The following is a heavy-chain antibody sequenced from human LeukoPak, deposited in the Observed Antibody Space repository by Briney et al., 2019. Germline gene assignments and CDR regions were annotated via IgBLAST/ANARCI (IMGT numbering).Heavy chain of an antibody. J-gene: IGHJ3*02. CDR3: ARAAGGSYYGDAFDI. V-gene: IGHV1-18*01. CDR1: GYTFTSYG. D-gene: IGHD3-10*01. CDR2: ISDYNGNT. Sequence: ASVKVSCKASGYTFTSYGISWVRQAPGQGLEWMGWISDYNGNTNYAQKLQGRVTMTRDTSISTAYMELSRLRSDDTAVYYCARAAGGSYYGDAFDIWGQGTMVTVSS.